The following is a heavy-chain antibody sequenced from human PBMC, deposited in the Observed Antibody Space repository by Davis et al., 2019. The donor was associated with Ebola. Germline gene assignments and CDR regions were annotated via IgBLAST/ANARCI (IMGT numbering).Heavy chain of an antibody. Sequence: PGGSLRLSCAASGFTFSSYAMSWVRQAPGKGLEWVSAISGSGGGTFYADAVKGRFTISRDNFKDTLYLQMKSLRAEDTAIYYCAKEGLNLPAVDFEYWGHGALVTVSS. CDR1: GFTFSSYA. V-gene: IGHV3-23*01. CDR3: AKEGLNLPAVDFEY. J-gene: IGHJ4*01. D-gene: IGHD4-23*01. CDR2: ISGSGGGT.